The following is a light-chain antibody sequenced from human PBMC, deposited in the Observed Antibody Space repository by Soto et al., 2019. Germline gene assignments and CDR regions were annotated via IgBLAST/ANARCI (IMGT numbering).Light chain of an antibody. CDR3: CSYAGSFGV. CDR1: SSDVGSYNL. Sequence: QSALTQPASVSGSPGQSITISCTGTSSDVGSYNLVSWYQQHPGKAPKLMIYEVSKRPSGVSNRFSGSKSGNTASLTISGLQAEDEADYCCCSYAGSFGVFGGGTKLTVL. J-gene: IGLJ3*02. V-gene: IGLV2-23*02. CDR2: EVS.